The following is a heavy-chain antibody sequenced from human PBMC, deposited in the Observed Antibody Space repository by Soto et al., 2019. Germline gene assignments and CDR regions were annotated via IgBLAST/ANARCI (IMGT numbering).Heavy chain of an antibody. CDR1: GGTFLSYA. Sequence: SVKVSCQASGGTFLSYAIRLLRQGPVQGLEWMGGIIPIFGTANYAEKFQGRVTITADESTSTAYMELSSLRSEDTAVYYCARDRMDIVARLYYYGMDVWGQGTTVTVSS. J-gene: IGHJ6*02. CDR3: ARDRMDIVARLYYYGMDV. D-gene: IGHD5-12*01. CDR2: IIPIFGTA. V-gene: IGHV1-69*13.